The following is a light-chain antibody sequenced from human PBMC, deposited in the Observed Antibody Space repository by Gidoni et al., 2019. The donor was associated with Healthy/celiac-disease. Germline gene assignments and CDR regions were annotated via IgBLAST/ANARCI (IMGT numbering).Light chain of an antibody. J-gene: IGKJ4*01. V-gene: IGKV3-11*01. CDR1: QSVSSQ. Sequence: EIVLTQSPATLSLSPGERATLPCRASQSVSSQLAWYQQKPGQAPRLLIYDASNRATGIPARFSGSGSGTDFTLTISSLEPEDFAVYYCQQRSNWPLTFGGGTKVEIK. CDR2: DAS. CDR3: QQRSNWPLT.